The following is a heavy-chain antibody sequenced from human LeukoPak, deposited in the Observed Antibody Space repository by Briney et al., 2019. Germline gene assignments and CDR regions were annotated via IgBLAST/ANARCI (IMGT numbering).Heavy chain of an antibody. CDR3: ARVPIGDNKAFDP. D-gene: IGHD3-10*01. J-gene: IGHJ5*02. CDR2: IYHSGST. Sequence: SETLSLTCAVSGGSISSSNWWSWVRQPPGKGLEWIGEIYHSGSTNYNPSLKSRVTISVDKSKNQFSLKLSSVTAADTAVYYCARVPIGDNKAFDPWGQGTLVTVSS. CDR1: GGSISSSNW. V-gene: IGHV4-4*02.